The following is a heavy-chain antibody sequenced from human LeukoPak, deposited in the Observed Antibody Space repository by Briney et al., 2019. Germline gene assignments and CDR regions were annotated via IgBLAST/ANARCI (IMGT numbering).Heavy chain of an antibody. V-gene: IGHV1-18*01. CDR2: ISAYNGNT. J-gene: IGHJ6*02. CDR1: GYSFNSYG. Sequence: GASVKVSCKASGYSFNSYGISWVRQAPGQGLEWMGWISAYNGNTNYAQKFQDRVTMTTDTSTSTAYMELRSLRSDDTAVYYCAKGYCSSTSCYFHYYGMDVWGQGTTVTVSS. CDR3: AKGYCSSTSCYFHYYGMDV. D-gene: IGHD2-2*01.